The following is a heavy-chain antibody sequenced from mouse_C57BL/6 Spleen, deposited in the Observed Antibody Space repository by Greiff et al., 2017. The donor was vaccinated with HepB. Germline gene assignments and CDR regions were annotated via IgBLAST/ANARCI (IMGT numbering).Heavy chain of an antibody. J-gene: IGHJ4*01. CDR2: INPNNGGT. Sequence: EVQLQQSGPELVKPGASVKMSCKASGYTFTDYNMHWVKQSHGKSLEWIGYINPNNGGTSYNQKFKGKATLTVNKSSSTAYMELRSLTSEDSAVYYCARSEIYYDYDRNAMDYWGQGTSVTVSS. V-gene: IGHV1-22*01. D-gene: IGHD2-4*01. CDR1: GYTFTDYN. CDR3: ARSEIYYDYDRNAMDY.